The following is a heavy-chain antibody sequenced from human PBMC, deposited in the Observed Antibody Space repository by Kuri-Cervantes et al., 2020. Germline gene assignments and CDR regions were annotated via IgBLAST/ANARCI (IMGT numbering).Heavy chain of an antibody. CDR3: VRDRDNWFDP. CDR2: MYTGGST. CDR1: GGSISSYY. V-gene: IGHV4-4*07. J-gene: IGHJ5*02. Sequence: SETLSLTCTVSGGSISSYYWSWIRQPAGKGLEWIGRMYTGGSTNYNPSLKSRVTISGDKSRNRFSLKLTSVTAADTAVYYCVRDRDNWFDPWGQGTPVTVSS.